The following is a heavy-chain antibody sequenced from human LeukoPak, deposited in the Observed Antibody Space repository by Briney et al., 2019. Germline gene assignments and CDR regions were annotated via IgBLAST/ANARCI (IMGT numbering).Heavy chain of an antibody. CDR2: ISSSSSYI. CDR1: GFTFSSYS. D-gene: IGHD4-17*01. Sequence: GGSLRLSCAASGFTFSSYSMNWVRQAPGKGLEWVSSISSSSSYIYYADSVKGRFTISRDNAKNSLYLQMNSLRAEDTAVYYCARAAHNHDYGDLDYWGQGTLVTVSS. CDR3: ARAAHNHDYGDLDY. V-gene: IGHV3-21*01. J-gene: IGHJ4*02.